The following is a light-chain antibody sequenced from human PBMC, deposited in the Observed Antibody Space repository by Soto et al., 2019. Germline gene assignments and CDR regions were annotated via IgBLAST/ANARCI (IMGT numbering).Light chain of an antibody. Sequence: QSALTQPASVSGSPGQSITISCTGTSTNVGGYNLVSWYQQHPGKAPKLMIYEGSKRPSGVANRFSGSKSGNTASLTISGLHAEDEADYYCCSYAGRSTLYVFGTGTKLTVL. CDR3: CSYAGRSTLYV. CDR1: STNVGGYNL. CDR2: EGS. J-gene: IGLJ1*01. V-gene: IGLV2-23*01.